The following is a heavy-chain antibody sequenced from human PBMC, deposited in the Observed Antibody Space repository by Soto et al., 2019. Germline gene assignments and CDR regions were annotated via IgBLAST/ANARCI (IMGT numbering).Heavy chain of an antibody. CDR2: IYYSGST. CDR1: GGSISSSSYY. V-gene: IGHV4-39*01. CDR3: ASCSGGSCPGFDY. J-gene: IGHJ4*02. Sequence: QLQLQESGPGLVKPSETLSLTCTVSGGSISSSSYYWGWIRQPPGKGLEWIGSIYYSGSTYYNPSLKSRVTISVDTSKNQFSLKLSSVTAADTAVYYCASCSGGSCPGFDYWGQGTLVTVSS. D-gene: IGHD2-15*01.